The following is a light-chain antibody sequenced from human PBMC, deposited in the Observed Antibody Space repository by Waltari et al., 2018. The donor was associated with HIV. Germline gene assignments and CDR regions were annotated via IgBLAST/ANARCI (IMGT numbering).Light chain of an antibody. CDR1: NIGSKR. CDR2: NGS. CDR3: HVWDRGTDHHV. J-gene: IGLJ1*01. V-gene: IGLV3-21*02. Sequence: SYVLTQPPSVSVAPGQTARITCGGNNIGSKRVHWYQQKPGQAPVLVVYNGSDRPSGIPGRFSGSNSGNTATLTITRVEAGDEADYYCHVWDRGTDHHVCGTGTKVTVL.